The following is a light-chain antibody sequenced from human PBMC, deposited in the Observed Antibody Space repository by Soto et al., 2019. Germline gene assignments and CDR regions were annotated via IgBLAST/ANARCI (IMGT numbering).Light chain of an antibody. CDR3: GTWDASRIGCV. CDR2: SND. CDR1: STNIGSNA. V-gene: IGLV1-44*01. Sequence: QSVLTQPPSASGTPGQRVTISCSGSSTNIGSNAVSWYHQLQGTTPKLLIYSNDQRPSWVPYRFSGSTSGSSASLAISGRQSDDEADYYYGTWDASRIGCVFGGGTKLTVL. J-gene: IGLJ2*01.